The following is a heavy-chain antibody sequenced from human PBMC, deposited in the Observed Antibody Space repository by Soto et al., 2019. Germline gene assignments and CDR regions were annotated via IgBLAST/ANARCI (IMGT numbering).Heavy chain of an antibody. CDR2: IVLMFGTA. J-gene: IGHJ5*02. Sequence: QVQLVQSGAEVKEPGSSVNVSCKTSGGTFGNTAVTWVRQAPGQGLEWIGGIVLMFGTANYAQKFQGRVTITADESTSTAYMELSSLRSDDTAAYFCARDGDPGYSFWSGPLGGGRFDPWGQGTLVTVSS. CDR1: GGTFGNTA. CDR3: ARDGDPGYSFWSGPLGGGRFDP. V-gene: IGHV1-69*01. D-gene: IGHD3-3*01.